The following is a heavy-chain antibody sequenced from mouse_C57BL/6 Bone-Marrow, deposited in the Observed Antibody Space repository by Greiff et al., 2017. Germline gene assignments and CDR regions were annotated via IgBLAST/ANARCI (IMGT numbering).Heavy chain of an antibody. CDR2: IRLKSDNYAT. V-gene: IGHV6-3*01. Sequence: EVKVEESGGGLVQPGGSMKLSCVASGFTFSNYWMNWVRQSPEKGLEWVAQIRLKSDNYATNYAESVKGRFTISRDDSKSSVYLQMNNLRAEDTGIYYCTEADYWGQGTSVTVSS. CDR3: TEADY. J-gene: IGHJ4*01. CDR1: GFTFSNYW.